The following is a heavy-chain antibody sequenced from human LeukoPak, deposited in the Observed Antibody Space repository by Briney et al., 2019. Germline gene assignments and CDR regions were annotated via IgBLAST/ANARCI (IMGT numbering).Heavy chain of an antibody. CDR1: GYSISSGYY. Sequence: SETLSLTCTVSGYSISSGYYWGWIRQPPGKGLEWIGSIYHSGSTYSSPSLRSRVTISVDTSKNHFSLKLSSVTAADTAVYYCARVYFHMKAVASDAFDIWGQGTMVTVSS. V-gene: IGHV4-38-2*02. CDR2: IYHSGST. J-gene: IGHJ3*02. D-gene: IGHD2-8*01. CDR3: ARVYFHMKAVASDAFDI.